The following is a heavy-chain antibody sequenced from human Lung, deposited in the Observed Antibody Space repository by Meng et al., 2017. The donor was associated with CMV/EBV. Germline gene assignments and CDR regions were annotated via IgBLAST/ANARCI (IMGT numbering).Heavy chain of an antibody. V-gene: IGHV3-23*01. CDR1: GFTFSNYA. Sequence: SCAVSGFTFSNYAMSWVRQAPGTGLECVSGITCSGCTTYYADSVKRRFTISRDSSKNSLYLQMNSLRAEDTAVYYCAKAPHYSSYFPTIPFFDYXGQGALVTVSS. CDR2: ITCSGCTT. D-gene: IGHD4-11*01. J-gene: IGHJ4*02. CDR3: AKAPHYSSYFPTIPFFDY.